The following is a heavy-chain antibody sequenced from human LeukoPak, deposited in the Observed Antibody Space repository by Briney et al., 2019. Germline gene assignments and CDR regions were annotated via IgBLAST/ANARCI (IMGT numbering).Heavy chain of an antibody. D-gene: IGHD3-22*01. CDR1: GYTFTSYA. CDR3: ARGWDTYYYDSSGYYLDY. J-gene: IGHJ4*02. CDR2: INTNTGNP. V-gene: IGHV7-4-1*02. Sequence: ASVKVSCKASGYTFTSYAMNWVRQAPGQGLEWMGWINTNTGNPTYAQGFTGRFVFSLDTSVSTAYLQISSLKAEDTAVYYCARGWDTYYYDSSGYYLDYWGQGTLVTVSS.